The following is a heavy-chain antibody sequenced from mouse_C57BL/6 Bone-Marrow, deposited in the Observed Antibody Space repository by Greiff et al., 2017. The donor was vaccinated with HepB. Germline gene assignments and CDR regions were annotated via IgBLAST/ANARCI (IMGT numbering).Heavy chain of an antibody. J-gene: IGHJ2*01. Sequence: LMESGPELVKPGASVKISCKASGYTFTDYYINWVKQRPGQGLEWIGWIYPGSGNTKYNEKFKGKATLTVDTSTSTAYMQLSILTSEDSAVYFCEPDYYDSLDYWGQGTTLTVSS. V-gene: IGHV1-84*01. CDR2: IYPGSGNT. CDR3: EPDYYDSLDY. D-gene: IGHD1-1*01. CDR1: GYTFTDYY.